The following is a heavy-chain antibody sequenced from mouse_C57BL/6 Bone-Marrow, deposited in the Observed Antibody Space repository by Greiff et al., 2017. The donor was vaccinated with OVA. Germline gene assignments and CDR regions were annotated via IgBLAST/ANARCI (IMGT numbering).Heavy chain of an antibody. V-gene: IGHV2-5*01. Sequence: VQLQESGPGLVQPSQRLSITCTVSGFSLTSYGVHWVRQSPGQGLEWLGVIWRGGSTDYNAAFMSRLSITNDNSNSQVFFKMNSLQADDTSIYYCAKNDYDVGAYWGQGTLVTVSA. CDR3: AKNDYDVGAY. CDR1: GFSLTSYG. J-gene: IGHJ3*01. D-gene: IGHD2-4*01. CDR2: IWRGGST.